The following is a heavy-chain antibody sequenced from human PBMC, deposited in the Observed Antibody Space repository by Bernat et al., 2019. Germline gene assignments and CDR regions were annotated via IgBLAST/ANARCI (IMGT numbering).Heavy chain of an antibody. D-gene: IGHD1-26*01. Sequence: EVQLVESGGGLVQPGRSLRLSCTASGFTFGHYAMRWFRQAPGKGLEWVGFIRSKAYGGTTEYAASVKGRFTISGEDSKSIAYLQMNSLRAEDTAVYYCAALYSGSYAFDYWGQGTLVTVSS. CDR2: IRSKAYGGTT. CDR1: GFTFGHYA. J-gene: IGHJ4*02. V-gene: IGHV3-49*03. CDR3: AALYSGSYAFDY.